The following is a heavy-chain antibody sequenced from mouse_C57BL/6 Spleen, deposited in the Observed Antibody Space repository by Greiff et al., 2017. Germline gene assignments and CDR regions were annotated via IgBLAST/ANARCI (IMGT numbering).Heavy chain of an antibody. CDR1: GYTFTDYN. J-gene: IGHJ3*01. Sequence: EVQLQESGPELVKPGASVKMSCKASGYTFTDYNMHWVKQSHGKSLEWIGYINPNNGGTSYNQKFKGKATLTVNKSSSTAYMELRSLTSEDSAVYYCARRADYYGSRGFAYWGQGTLVTVSA. CDR2: INPNNGGT. CDR3: ARRADYYGSRGFAY. V-gene: IGHV1-22*01. D-gene: IGHD1-1*01.